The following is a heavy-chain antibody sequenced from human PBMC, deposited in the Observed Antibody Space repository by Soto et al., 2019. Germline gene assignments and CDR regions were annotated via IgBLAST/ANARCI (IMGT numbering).Heavy chain of an antibody. V-gene: IGHV1-69*13. D-gene: IGHD2-2*01. J-gene: IGHJ4*02. CDR1: GGTFSSYA. CDR2: IIPIFGTA. Sequence: ASVKVSCKASGGTFSSYAISWVRQAPGQGLEWMGGIIPIFGTANYAQKFQGRVTITADESTSTAYMELSSLRSEDTAVYYCARGGPCSSTSCYGGHFDYWGQGTLVTVSS. CDR3: ARGGPCSSTSCYGGHFDY.